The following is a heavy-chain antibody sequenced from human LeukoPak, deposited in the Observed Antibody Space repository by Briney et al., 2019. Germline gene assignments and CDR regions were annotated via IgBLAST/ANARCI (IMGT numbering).Heavy chain of an antibody. V-gene: IGHV4-39*01. CDR2: IYSSGST. CDR3: AKSGGYGLIDY. J-gene: IGHJ4*02. CDR1: GASVSGSPYY. Sequence: AETLSLTCTVSGASVSGSPYYWGWIRQPPGKGLEWIGSIYSSGSTYYNASLQSRVTISIETSKNQISLRLNSVTAADTAIYYCAKSGGYGLIDYWGQGTLVTVSS. D-gene: IGHD1-26*01.